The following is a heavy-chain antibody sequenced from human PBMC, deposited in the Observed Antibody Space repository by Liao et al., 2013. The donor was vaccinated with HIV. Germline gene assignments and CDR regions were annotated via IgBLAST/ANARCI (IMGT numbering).Heavy chain of an antibody. J-gene: IGHJ3*02. Sequence: QLQLQESGPGLVKPSETLSLTCTVSGGSISSSSYYWGWIRQPPGKGLEWIGSIFYTGNTFYNPSLKSRVTMSVDTSKNQFSLRVTSVTAADTAVYFCARGVPSMIVVLFDIWGQGTMVTVSS. D-gene: IGHD3-22*01. CDR3: ARGVPSMIVVLFDI. CDR1: GGSISSSSYY. CDR2: IFYTGNT. V-gene: IGHV4-39*07.